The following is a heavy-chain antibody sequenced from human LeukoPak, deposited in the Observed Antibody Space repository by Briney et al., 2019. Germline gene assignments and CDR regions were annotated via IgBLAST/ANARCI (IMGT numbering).Heavy chain of an antibody. V-gene: IGHV1-8*01. CDR1: GYTFTSYD. CDR3: ARASLYYDFWSGYLRPGHWFDP. Sequence: AASVKVSCKASGYTFTSYDINWVRQATGQGLEWMGWMNPNSGNTGYAQKFQGRVTMTRNTSISTDYMELSSLRSEDTAVYYCARASLYYDFWSGYLRPGHWFDPWGQGTLVTVSS. D-gene: IGHD3-3*01. J-gene: IGHJ5*02. CDR2: MNPNSGNT.